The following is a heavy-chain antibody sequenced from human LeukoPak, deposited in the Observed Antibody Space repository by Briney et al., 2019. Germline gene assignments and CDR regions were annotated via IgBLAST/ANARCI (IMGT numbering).Heavy chain of an antibody. J-gene: IGHJ4*02. Sequence: GGSLRPSCAASGFTFSSYGMHWVCQAPGKGLEWVAVISYDGSNKYYADSVKGRFTISRDNSKNTLYLQMNSLRAEDTAVYYCAKDYDSSFDYWGQGTLVTVSS. CDR3: AKDYDSSFDY. CDR2: ISYDGSNK. V-gene: IGHV3-30*18. D-gene: IGHD3-3*01. CDR1: GFTFSSYG.